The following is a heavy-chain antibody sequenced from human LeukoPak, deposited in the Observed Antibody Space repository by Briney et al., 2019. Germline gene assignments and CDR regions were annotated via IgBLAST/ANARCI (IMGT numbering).Heavy chain of an antibody. D-gene: IGHD3-22*01. CDR1: GFTFSSYS. Sequence: PGGSLRLSCAASGFTFSSYSMNWVRQAPRKGLEWVSSISGSSSNINCGDSVKGRVTSSRDNAKNSLYLQMNGLRAEVTAVDYCARNRKGVVITTGAFDIWGQGKRVLVSS. J-gene: IGHJ3*02. V-gene: IGHV3-21*01. CDR2: ISGSSSNI. CDR3: ARNRKGVVITTGAFDI.